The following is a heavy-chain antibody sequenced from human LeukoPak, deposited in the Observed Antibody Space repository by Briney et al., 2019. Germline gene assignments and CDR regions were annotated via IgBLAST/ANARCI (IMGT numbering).Heavy chain of an antibody. CDR3: ARDRLDFYYYYGMDV. J-gene: IGHJ6*02. D-gene: IGHD6-25*01. V-gene: IGHV4-34*01. CDR1: GESFSGYF. CDR2: INHSGDT. Sequence: SETLSLTCAVYGESFSGYFWSWIRQPPGKGLEWIGEINHSGDTNYNPSLKSRVTISVDTSKNQFSLKVSSVTAADTAVYYCARDRLDFYYYYGMDVWGQGTTVTVSS.